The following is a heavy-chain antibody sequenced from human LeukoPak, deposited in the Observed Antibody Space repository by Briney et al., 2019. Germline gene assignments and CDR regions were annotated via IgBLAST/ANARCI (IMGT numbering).Heavy chain of an antibody. V-gene: IGHV3-64*01. Sequence: GGSLRLSCAASGFTFSRYAMHWVRQAPGKGLEYVSAISSNGGDTYYANSVKGRFTISRDNFKNTLYLQMGSLRAEDTAVYYCARDRERYCSGGSCYLTVYYYYYGMDVWGQGTTVTVSS. CDR2: ISSNGGDT. J-gene: IGHJ6*02. CDR3: ARDRERYCSGGSCYLTVYYYYYGMDV. CDR1: GFTFSRYA. D-gene: IGHD2-15*01.